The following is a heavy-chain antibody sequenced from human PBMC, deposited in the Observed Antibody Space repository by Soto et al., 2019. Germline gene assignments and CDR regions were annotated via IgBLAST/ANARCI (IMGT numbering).Heavy chain of an antibody. CDR3: AKDPPTTGTTFDY. CDR1: GFTFSNFA. Sequence: EVQLLESGGGLLQPGGSLRLSCAASGFTFSNFAMSWVRQAPGKGLEWVSTINKSGGSTYYADSVKGRFTISRDNSKNTLFLQINSLRVEDTAVYYCAKDPPTTGTTFDYWGRGTLVTVSS. J-gene: IGHJ4*02. V-gene: IGHV3-23*01. D-gene: IGHD1-1*01. CDR2: INKSGGST.